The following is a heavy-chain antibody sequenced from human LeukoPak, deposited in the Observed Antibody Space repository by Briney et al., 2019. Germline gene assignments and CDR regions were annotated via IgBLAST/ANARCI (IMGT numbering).Heavy chain of an antibody. Sequence: PGGSLRLSCAPSAYTFSTYGMHGVRQARGEGLEGVTFMRFDGNDAHCADSVKGRLTISRDNSKNTLFLQMHSLRAEDTAVYYCAKDGFDFWGAFPRFYYYTDVWGQGTTVTVSS. CDR2: MRFDGNDA. V-gene: IGHV3-30*02. CDR1: AYTFSTYG. J-gene: IGHJ6*03. D-gene: IGHD3-3*01. CDR3: AKDGFDFWGAFPRFYYYTDV.